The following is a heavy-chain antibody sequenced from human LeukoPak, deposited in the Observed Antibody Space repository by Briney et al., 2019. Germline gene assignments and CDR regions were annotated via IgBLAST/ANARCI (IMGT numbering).Heavy chain of an antibody. CDR3: ARGRFYTSGSYYNRLDY. J-gene: IGHJ4*02. D-gene: IGHD3-10*01. CDR1: GYTFTGYY. V-gene: IGHV1-2*02. Sequence: ASVKVSCKASGYTFTGYYIHWVRQAPGQGLEWMGWINPDSGGTNYAQNFQGRVTMTWDTSISTAYMELSRLRSDDTAIYYCARGRFYTSGSYYNRLDYWGQGTLVTVSS. CDR2: INPDSGGT.